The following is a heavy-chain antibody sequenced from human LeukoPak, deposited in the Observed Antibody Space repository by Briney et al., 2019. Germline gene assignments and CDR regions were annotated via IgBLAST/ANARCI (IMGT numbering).Heavy chain of an antibody. D-gene: IGHD3-22*01. V-gene: IGHV4-34*01. CDR3: AREGPEYYYDSSSLWDY. CDR2: SGST. J-gene: IGHJ4*02. Sequence: SGSTNYNPSLKSRVTISVDTSKNQFSLKLSSVTAADTAVYYCAREGPEYYYDSSSLWDYWGQGTLVTVSS.